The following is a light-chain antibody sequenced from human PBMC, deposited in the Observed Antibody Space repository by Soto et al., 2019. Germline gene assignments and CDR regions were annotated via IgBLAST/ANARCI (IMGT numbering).Light chain of an antibody. V-gene: IGKV3-15*01. CDR1: QSVSSN. CDR2: GAS. CDR3: QQYNNWPFPSWT. J-gene: IGKJ1*01. Sequence: EIVMTQSPATLSVSPGERATLSCRASQSVSSNLAWYQQKPGQAPRLLIYGASTRATGIPARFSGSGSGTEFTLTISSLQSEDSAVYYCQQYNNWPFPSWTFGQGTKVEIK.